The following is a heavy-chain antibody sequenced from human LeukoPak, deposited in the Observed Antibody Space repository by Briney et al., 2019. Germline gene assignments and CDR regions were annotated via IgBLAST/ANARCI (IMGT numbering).Heavy chain of an antibody. CDR1: GGSFSGYY. J-gene: IGHJ4*02. CDR2: INHSGST. D-gene: IGHD3-22*01. Sequence: SETLSLTCAVYGGSFSGYYWSWIRQPPGKGLEWIGEINHSGSTNYNPSLKSQVTISVDTSKNQFSLKLSSVTAADTAVYYCARGEDSSGYYVDYWGQGTLVTVSS. V-gene: IGHV4-34*01. CDR3: ARGEDSSGYYVDY.